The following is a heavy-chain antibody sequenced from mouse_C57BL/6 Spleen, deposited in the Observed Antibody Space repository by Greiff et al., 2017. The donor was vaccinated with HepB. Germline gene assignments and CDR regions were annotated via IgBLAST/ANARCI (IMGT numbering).Heavy chain of an antibody. J-gene: IGHJ2*01. D-gene: IGHD1-1*01. CDR1: GYTFTSYG. CDR2: IYPRSGNT. V-gene: IGHV1-81*01. Sequence: QVQLQQSGAELARPGASVKLSCKASGYTFTSYGISWVKQRTGQGLEWIGEIYPRSGNTYYNEKFKGKATLTADKSSSTAYMELRSLKSEDSAVYFWARNLQSTTVVGEYWGKGTTLTVSS. CDR3: ARNLQSTTVVGEY.